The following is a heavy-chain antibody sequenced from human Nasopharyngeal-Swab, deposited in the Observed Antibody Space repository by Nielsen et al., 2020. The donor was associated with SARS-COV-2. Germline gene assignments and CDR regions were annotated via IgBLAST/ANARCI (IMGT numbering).Heavy chain of an antibody. J-gene: IGHJ6*02. CDR3: AKAPYLRGLDV. D-gene: IGHD2-21*01. V-gene: IGHV3-23*01. CDR1: GFTISSYA. Sequence: GGSLRLSCAASGFTISSYAMSWVRQAPGKGLEWVSIISGSGDTTYYADSVKERFTISRDNSKNTLYLQTNSLGAEDTAVYYCAKAPYLRGLDVWGQGTTVTVSS. CDR2: ISGSGDTT.